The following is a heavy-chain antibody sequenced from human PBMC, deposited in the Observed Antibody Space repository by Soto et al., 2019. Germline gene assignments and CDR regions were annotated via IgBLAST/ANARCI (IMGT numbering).Heavy chain of an antibody. CDR1: GFMFSIYE. CDR3: AKDRYYDSVPFDY. V-gene: IGHV3-48*03. Sequence: PGGSLRLSCAASGFMFSIYEMNWVRQAPGKGLEWVSYISSGGINIHYADSVKGRFTISRDNSKNTLYLQMNSLRAEDTAVYYCAKDRYYDSVPFDYWGQGTLVTDSS. D-gene: IGHD3-10*01. CDR2: ISSGGINI. J-gene: IGHJ4*02.